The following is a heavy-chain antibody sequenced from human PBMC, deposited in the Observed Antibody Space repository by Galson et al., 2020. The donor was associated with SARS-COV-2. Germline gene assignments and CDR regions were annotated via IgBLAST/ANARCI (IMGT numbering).Heavy chain of an antibody. Sequence: SETLSLTCTVSGGSISSYYWSWIRQPPGKGLKWIGYIYYSGSTNYNPSLKSRVTISVDTSKNQFSLKLSSVTAADTAVYYCARGITIFGVVDCMDVWGKGTTVTVSS. CDR1: GGSISSYY. V-gene: IGHV4-59*01. CDR2: IYYSGST. D-gene: IGHD3-3*01. CDR3: ARGITIFGVVDCMDV. J-gene: IGHJ6*03.